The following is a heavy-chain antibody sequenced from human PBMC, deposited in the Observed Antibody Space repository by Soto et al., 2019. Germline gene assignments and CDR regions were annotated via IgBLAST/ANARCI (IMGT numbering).Heavy chain of an antibody. J-gene: IGHJ4*02. CDR1: GGSISSFY. CDR3: ARDCSSSSCLISGLEY. V-gene: IGHV4-4*07. Sequence: SETLSLTCTVSGGSISSFYWSWIRQPSGKGLEWIGRIYSSGSTNYNPSLKSRITMSVDTSKNQFSLKLTSVTAADTAVYYCARDCSSSSCLISGLEYWGQGTLVTVSS. CDR2: IYSSGST. D-gene: IGHD2-2*01.